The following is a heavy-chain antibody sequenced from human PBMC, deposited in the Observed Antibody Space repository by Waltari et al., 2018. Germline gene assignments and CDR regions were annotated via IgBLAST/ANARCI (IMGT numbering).Heavy chain of an antibody. CDR3: ARQWLARGGFDY. CDR2: IRYDGSNK. Sequence: QVQLVESGGGVVQPGGSLRLSCAASGFTFSSYGMHWVRQAPGKGLEWVVFIRYDGSNKYYAGSVKCRFTISRDNSKNTLYLQMNSLRAEDTAVYYCARQWLARGGFDYWGQGTLVTVSS. D-gene: IGHD6-19*01. CDR1: GFTFSSYG. J-gene: IGHJ4*02. V-gene: IGHV3-30*02.